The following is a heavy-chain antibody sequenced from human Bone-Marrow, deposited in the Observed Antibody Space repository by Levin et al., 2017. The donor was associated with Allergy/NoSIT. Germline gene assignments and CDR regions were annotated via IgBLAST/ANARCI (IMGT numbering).Heavy chain of an antibody. D-gene: IGHD1-14*01. J-gene: IGHJ5*02. CDR1: GAFVSDYY. CDR2: ISHTWST. CDR3: ALGMTTRNWLDP. V-gene: IGHV4-59*08. Sequence: SETLSLSCTVSGAFVSDYYWSWIRQPPGKGLEWIGFISHTWSTSYNPSLKSRVTISVDTSTNQLSLDLRSVTAADTAMYYCALGMTTRNWLDPWGQGTPVTVSS.